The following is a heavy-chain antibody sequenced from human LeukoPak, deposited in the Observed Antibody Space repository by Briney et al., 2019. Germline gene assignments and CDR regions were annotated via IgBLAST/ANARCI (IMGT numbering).Heavy chain of an antibody. D-gene: IGHD4-17*01. CDR1: GGSISGYY. J-gene: IGHJ4*02. Sequence: SETLSLTCTVSGGSISGYYWSWVRQPAGKGLEWIGRIYSSGSANYNPSLKSRVTMSVDTSNNQFSLKLTPVSAADTAVYYCAREYGDLDYWGQGTLVTVSS. CDR3: AREYGDLDY. CDR2: IYSSGSA. V-gene: IGHV4-4*07.